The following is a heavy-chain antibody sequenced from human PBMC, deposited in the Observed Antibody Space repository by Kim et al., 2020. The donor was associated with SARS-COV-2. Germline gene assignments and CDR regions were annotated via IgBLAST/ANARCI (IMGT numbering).Heavy chain of an antibody. J-gene: IGHJ4*02. D-gene: IGHD5-18*01. Sequence: GESLKISCKGSGYSFTSYWIGWVRQMPGKGLEWMGIIYPGDSDTRHSPSFQGQVTISADKSISTAYLQWSSLKASDTAMYYRARLGGDYTAMVTVFDYWGQGTLVTVSS. CDR3: ARLGGDYTAMVTVFDY. CDR2: IYPGDSDT. V-gene: IGHV5-51*01. CDR1: GYSFTSYW.